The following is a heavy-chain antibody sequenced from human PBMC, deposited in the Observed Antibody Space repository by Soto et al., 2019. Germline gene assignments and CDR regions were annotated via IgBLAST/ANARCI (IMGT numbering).Heavy chain of an antibody. V-gene: IGHV4-59*08. D-gene: IGHD4-4*01. J-gene: IGHJ6*03. CDR3: AATVTTLTPPYYYYYMDV. Sequence: KASETLSLTCTVSGGSISSYYWSWIRQPPGKGLEWIGYIYYSGSTNYNPSLKSRVTISVDTSKNQFSLKLSSVTAADTAVYYCAATVTTLTPPYYYYYMDVWGKGTTVTVSS. CDR2: IYYSGST. CDR1: GGSISSYY.